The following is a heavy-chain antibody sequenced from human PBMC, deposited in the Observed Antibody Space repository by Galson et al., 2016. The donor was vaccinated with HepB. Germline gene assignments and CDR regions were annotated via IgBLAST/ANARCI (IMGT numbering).Heavy chain of an antibody. Sequence: SLRLSCAASGFTFSSYYMNWIRQAPGKGLEWVSHISSRGTTIYYADSVKGRFTISRDNAKNSLYLQMNSLRAEDTAVYYCAGPQKGYDTGSGAYYYSTDLWGQGTTVTVSS. CDR1: GFTFSSYY. CDR3: AGPQKGYDTGSGAYYYSTDL. D-gene: IGHD5-12*01. J-gene: IGHJ6*02. CDR2: ISSRGTTI. V-gene: IGHV3-11*01.